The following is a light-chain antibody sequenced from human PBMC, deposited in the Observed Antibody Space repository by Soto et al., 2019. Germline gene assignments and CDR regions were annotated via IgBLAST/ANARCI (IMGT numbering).Light chain of an antibody. Sequence: EIVLTQSPGTLSLSPGERATLSCRASQSVSSSCLAWYQQKPGQAPRLLIHEASSRATGIPDRFSGSGSGTYFTVTIRTLESDEFAGYFCQQYGSSPYTCGQGTKLEI. CDR1: QSVSSSC. CDR3: QQYGSSPYT. V-gene: IGKV3-20*01. J-gene: IGKJ2*01. CDR2: EAS.